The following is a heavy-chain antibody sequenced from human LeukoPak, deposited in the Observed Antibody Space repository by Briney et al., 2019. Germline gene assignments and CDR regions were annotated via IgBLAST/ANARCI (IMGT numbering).Heavy chain of an antibody. Sequence: GGSLRLSCVASGFTFSSYAMSGVRQAPGKGLEWVSAISGSGGSTYYADSVKGRFTISRDNSKNTLYLQMNSLRAEDTAVYYCAKGGERATERQGRGDYWGQGTLVTVSS. J-gene: IGHJ4*02. CDR2: ISGSGGST. D-gene: IGHD5-24*01. V-gene: IGHV3-23*01. CDR1: GFTFSSYA. CDR3: AKGGERATERQGRGDY.